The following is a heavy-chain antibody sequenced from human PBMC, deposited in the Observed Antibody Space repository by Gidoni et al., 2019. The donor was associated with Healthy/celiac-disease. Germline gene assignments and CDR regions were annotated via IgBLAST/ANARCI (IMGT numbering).Heavy chain of an antibody. Sequence: EVQLLESGGGLVQPGGSLRLSCAASGFNFSSYAMGWVRQAPGKGLEWVSAISGSGGSTYYADSVKGRFTISRDNSKNTLYLQMNSLRAEDTAVYYCAKDESNAPEAFDIWGQGTMVTVSS. CDR2: ISGSGGST. CDR3: AKDESNAPEAFDI. V-gene: IGHV3-23*01. CDR1: GFNFSSYA. J-gene: IGHJ3*02.